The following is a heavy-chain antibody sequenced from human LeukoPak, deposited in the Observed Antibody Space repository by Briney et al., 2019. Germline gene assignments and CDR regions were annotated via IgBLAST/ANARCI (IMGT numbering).Heavy chain of an antibody. CDR2: INHSGST. J-gene: IGHJ4*02. Sequence: SKTLSLTCAVYGGSFSGYYWSWIRQPPGKGLEWIGEINHSGSTNYNPSLKSRVTISVDTSKNQSSLKLSSVTAADTAVYYCARQDDYLFDYWGQGTLVTVSS. CDR3: ARQDDYLFDY. V-gene: IGHV4-34*01. CDR1: GGSFSGYY. D-gene: IGHD4-17*01.